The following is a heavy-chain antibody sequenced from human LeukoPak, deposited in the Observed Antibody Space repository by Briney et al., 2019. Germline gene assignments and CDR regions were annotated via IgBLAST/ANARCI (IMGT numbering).Heavy chain of an antibody. CDR1: GFTFSSYG. CDR3: AKDREVYYYDSSGPDY. D-gene: IGHD3-22*01. CDR2: ISYDGSNR. V-gene: IGHV3-30*18. J-gene: IGHJ4*02. Sequence: PGGSLRLSCAASGFTFSSYGMHWVRQAPGKGLEWVAVISYDGSNRYYADSVKGRLTISRDNSKNKLYLQMNSLRAEDTAVYYCAKDREVYYYDSSGPDYWGQGTLVTVSS.